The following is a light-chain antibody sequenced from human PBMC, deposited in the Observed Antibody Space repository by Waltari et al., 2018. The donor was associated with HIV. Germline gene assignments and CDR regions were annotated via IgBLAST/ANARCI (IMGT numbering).Light chain of an antibody. CDR2: DVS. J-gene: IGLJ1*01. Sequence: QSALTQPASVSGSPGPSNTISCTGTSNDVGGSNYVSWHQQNTGEGPKLIIRDVSDRPSGICTRFSGCKAGNTASLTISGLQTEDEADYYSSSYTSMVTYVFRTGTRVTVL. CDR1: SNDVGGSNY. CDR3: SSYTSMVTYV. V-gene: IGLV2-14*03.